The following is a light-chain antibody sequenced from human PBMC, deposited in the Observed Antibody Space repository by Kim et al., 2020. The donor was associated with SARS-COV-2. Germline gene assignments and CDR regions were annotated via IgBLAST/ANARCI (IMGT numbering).Light chain of an antibody. Sequence: EKVMTQSPATLSVSPGERATLSCRASHSVSTNLAWYQQKPGQAPRLLIYGASTRATGIPARFSGSGSGTEFTLTISSLQSEDFAVYYCQQYNNWYTFGQGTKLEI. CDR2: GAS. J-gene: IGKJ2*01. CDR3: QQYNNWYT. CDR1: HSVSTN. V-gene: IGKV3-15*01.